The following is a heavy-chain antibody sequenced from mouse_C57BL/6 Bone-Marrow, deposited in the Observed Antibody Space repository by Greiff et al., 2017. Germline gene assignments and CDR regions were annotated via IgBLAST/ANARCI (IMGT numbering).Heavy chain of an antibody. CDR1: GYTFTDYE. CDR2: IDPETGGT. V-gene: IGHV1-15*01. Sequence: QVQLQQSGAELVRPGASVTLSCKASGYTFTDYEMHRVKQTPVHGLEWIGAIDPETGGTAYNQKFKGKAILTADKSSSTAYMELRSLTSEDSAVYYCTRLRWLLAYYFDYWGQGTTLTVSS. CDR3: TRLRWLLAYYFDY. J-gene: IGHJ2*01. D-gene: IGHD2-3*01.